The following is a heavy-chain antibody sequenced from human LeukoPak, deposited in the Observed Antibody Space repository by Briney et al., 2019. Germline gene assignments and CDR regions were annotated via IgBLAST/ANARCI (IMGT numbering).Heavy chain of an antibody. Sequence: GGSLRLSCAASGFTFSSYAMSWVRQAPGKGLEWVSAISGSGGSTYYADSVKGRFTISRDNSKNTLYLQMNSLRAEDTAVYYCAKDRSGSSWGLDSWFDPWGQGTLVTVSS. CDR1: GFTFSSYA. D-gene: IGHD6-13*01. V-gene: IGHV3-23*01. CDR3: AKDRSGSSWGLDSWFDP. CDR2: ISGSGGST. J-gene: IGHJ5*02.